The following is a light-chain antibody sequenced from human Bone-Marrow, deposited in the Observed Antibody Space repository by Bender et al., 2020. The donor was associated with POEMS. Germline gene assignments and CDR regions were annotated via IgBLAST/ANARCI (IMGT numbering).Light chain of an antibody. Sequence: QSALAQPASVSGSPGQSITISCTGASSDVESYTLVSWYQQHPGKAPKLMIYEGTKRPSGVSNRFSGSKSGNTASLTISGLQAEDEADYYCCSYAGSSTWVFGGGTKLTVL. CDR1: SSDVESYTL. V-gene: IGLV2-23*01. CDR2: EGT. CDR3: CSYAGSSTWV. J-gene: IGLJ3*02.